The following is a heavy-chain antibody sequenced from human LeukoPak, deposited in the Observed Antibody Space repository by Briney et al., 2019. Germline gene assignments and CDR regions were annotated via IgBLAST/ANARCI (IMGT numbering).Heavy chain of an antibody. CDR1: GFTFSTYA. D-gene: IGHD6-19*01. Sequence: PGGSLRLSCAASGFTFSTYAMNWVRQAPGKGLEWVSAISGSGGSTYYADSVKGRFTISRDNSKNTLYLQMNSLRAEDTAVYYCASMYSSGWYYFDYWGQGTLVTVSS. CDR3: ASMYSSGWYYFDY. J-gene: IGHJ4*02. V-gene: IGHV3-23*01. CDR2: ISGSGGST.